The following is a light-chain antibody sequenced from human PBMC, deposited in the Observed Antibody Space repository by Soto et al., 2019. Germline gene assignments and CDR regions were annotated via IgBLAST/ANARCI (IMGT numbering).Light chain of an antibody. V-gene: IGKV3-20*01. CDR3: QQYGSSSG. CDR1: QSVTNSF. CDR2: GIS. Sequence: EIEMTQSPATVSRAPLERVTLSGRATQSVTNSFFAWYQQKPGQAPRLLIYGISSRATGIPDRFSGSGSGTDFTLTISRLETEDFAVYYCQQYGSSSGFGPGTKVDIK. J-gene: IGKJ3*01.